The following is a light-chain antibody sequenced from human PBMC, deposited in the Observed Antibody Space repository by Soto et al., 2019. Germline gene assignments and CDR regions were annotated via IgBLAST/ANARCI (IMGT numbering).Light chain of an antibody. CDR3: QQTDSTPQT. CDR2: AAS. Sequence: XXLSASVGDRVTISCRASQSIRNYVSWYQQKPGTAPKLLIRAASTLQSGVPSRFSGSGSGTDFTLTISSLQIEDFATYFCQQTDSTPQTFGQGTNVEI. J-gene: IGKJ1*01. CDR1: QSIRNY. V-gene: IGKV1-39*01.